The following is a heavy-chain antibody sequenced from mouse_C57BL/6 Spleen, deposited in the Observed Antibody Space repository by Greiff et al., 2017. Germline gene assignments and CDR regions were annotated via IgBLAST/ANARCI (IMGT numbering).Heavy chain of an antibody. CDR2: IDPETGGT. CDR1: GYTFTDYE. J-gene: IGHJ2*01. CDR3: TGWFDY. V-gene: IGHV1-15*01. Sequence: QVQLQQSGAELVRPGASVTLSCKASGYTFTDYEMHWVKQTPVHGLEWIGAIDPETGGTAYNQKFKGKAILTADQSSSTAYMELRSLTSEDSAVYYCTGWFDYWGQGTTLTVSS. D-gene: IGHD1-1*02.